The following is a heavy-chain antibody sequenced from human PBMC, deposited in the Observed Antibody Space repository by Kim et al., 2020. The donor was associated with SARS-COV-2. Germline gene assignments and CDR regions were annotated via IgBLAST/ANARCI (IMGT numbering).Heavy chain of an antibody. J-gene: IGHJ3*02. D-gene: IGHD5-12*01. CDR3: ARDEENIEAFDI. Sequence: YYADSVKGRFTISRDNAKNSLYLQMNSLRAEDTAVYYCARDEENIEAFDIWGQGTMVTVSS. V-gene: IGHV3-48*03.